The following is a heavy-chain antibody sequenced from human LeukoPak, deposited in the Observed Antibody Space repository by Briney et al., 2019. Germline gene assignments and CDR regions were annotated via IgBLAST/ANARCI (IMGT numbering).Heavy chain of an antibody. CDR2: MYHSGST. D-gene: IGHD7-27*01. J-gene: IGHJ4*02. CDR3: ARVPGVFDY. Sequence: PSETLSLTCTVSGYSISSGYSWGWIRQPPGKGLEWIGTMYHSGSTYYNPSLKSRVTISVDTSKNQFSLKLSSVTAADTAVYYCARVPGVFDYWGQGTLVTVSS. V-gene: IGHV4-38-2*02. CDR1: GYSISSGYS.